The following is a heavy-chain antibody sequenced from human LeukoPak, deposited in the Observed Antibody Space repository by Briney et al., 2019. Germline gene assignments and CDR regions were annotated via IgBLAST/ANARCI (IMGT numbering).Heavy chain of an antibody. CDR1: GYTFTSYG. CDR2: ISASNGDT. Sequence: ASVKVSCKASGYTFTSYGISWVRQAPGQGLEWMGWISASNGDTNYAQNLQGRVTMTTDTSTNTAYMELRSLRPDDTAVYYCARDFPGIAMAGTFDYWGQGTLVTVSS. J-gene: IGHJ4*02. CDR3: ARDFPGIAMAGTFDY. V-gene: IGHV1-18*01. D-gene: IGHD6-19*01.